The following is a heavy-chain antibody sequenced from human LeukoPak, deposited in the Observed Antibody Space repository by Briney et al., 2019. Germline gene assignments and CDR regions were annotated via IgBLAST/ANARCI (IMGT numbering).Heavy chain of an antibody. V-gene: IGHV3-23*01. CDR3: AKDRYSSSWYGSFDY. CDR1: GFTFSSYA. J-gene: IGHJ4*01. D-gene: IGHD6-13*01. Sequence: GGSLRIYCAASGFTFSSYAMSWVRQAPGKGLEWVSAISGSGGSTYYADSVKGRFTISRDNTKNTLYLQMNSLRAEDTAVYYCAKDRYSSSWYGSFDYWGQGTLVTVSS. CDR2: ISGSGGST.